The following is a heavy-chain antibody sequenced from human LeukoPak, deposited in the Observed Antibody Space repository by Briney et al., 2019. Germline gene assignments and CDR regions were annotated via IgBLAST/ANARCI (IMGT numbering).Heavy chain of an antibody. J-gene: IGHJ5*02. D-gene: IGHD3-10*01. CDR1: GYTLTELS. CDR2: FDPEDGET. CDR3: ARDGPGSYYKWRDNWFDP. Sequence: ASVKVSCKVSGYTLTELSMHWVRQAPGKGLEWMGGFDPEDGETIYAQKFQGRVTMTEDTSTDTAYMELSSLRSEDTAVYYCARDGPGSYYKWRDNWFDPWGQGTLVTVSS. V-gene: IGHV1-24*01.